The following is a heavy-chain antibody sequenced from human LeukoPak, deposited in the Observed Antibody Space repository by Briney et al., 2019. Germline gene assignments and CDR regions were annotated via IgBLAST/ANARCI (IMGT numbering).Heavy chain of an antibody. J-gene: IGHJ4*02. CDR2: ISGSGGST. CDR1: GFTFSSYV. CDR3: ARRPYYYDSLDY. Sequence: PGGSLRLSCAASGFTFSSYVMSWVRQAPGKGLEWVSTISGSGGSTYYADSVKGRFTISRDNSKNTLYLQMNSLRAEDTAVYYCARRPYYYDSLDYWGQGTLVTVSS. V-gene: IGHV3-23*01. D-gene: IGHD3-22*01.